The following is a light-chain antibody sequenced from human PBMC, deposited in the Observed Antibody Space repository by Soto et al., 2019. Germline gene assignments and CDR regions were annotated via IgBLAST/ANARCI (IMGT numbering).Light chain of an antibody. CDR2: GVS. CDR1: SSDVGGYKY. Sequence: QSVLTQPRSVSGSPGQSVTISCTGTSSDVGGYKYVSWYQQKPGKAPKLIIYGVSRWPSGVPNRFSGSKSGNSASLTISGLQAEDEGDYYCCSYAGGPEVFGTGTKVTV. J-gene: IGLJ1*01. V-gene: IGLV2-11*01. CDR3: CSYAGGPEV.